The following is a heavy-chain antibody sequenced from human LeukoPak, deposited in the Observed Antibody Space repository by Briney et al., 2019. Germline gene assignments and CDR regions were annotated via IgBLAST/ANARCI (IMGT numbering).Heavy chain of an antibody. J-gene: IGHJ4*02. CDR1: GFTFPDTA. D-gene: IGHD3-10*01. V-gene: IGHV3-43*02. Sequence: GGSLRLSCAASGFTFPDTALHWVRQPPGKGLEWVSLISGNGYSTFYADSVKGRFTVSRDNSKNFLFLQMNSLRTEDTAFYYCAKGLYYYGSGDYDSWGQGTLVTASS. CDR3: AKGLYYYGSGDYDS. CDR2: ISGNGYST.